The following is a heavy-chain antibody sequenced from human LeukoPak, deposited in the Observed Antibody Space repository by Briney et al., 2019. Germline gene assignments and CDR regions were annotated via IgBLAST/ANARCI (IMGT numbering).Heavy chain of an antibody. CDR1: GFTFSSYW. J-gene: IGHJ4*02. CDR3: ARESLVIYEPYYFDY. V-gene: IGHV3-7*01. D-gene: IGHD2/OR15-2a*01. Sequence: GGSLRLSCAASGFTFSSYWMSWVRQAPGKGLGWVANIKRDGSEKYYVYSVKGRFTISIDNAKTSLYLQMNSLRAEDAAVYYCARESLVIYEPYYFDYWGQGILVTASS. CDR2: IKRDGSEK.